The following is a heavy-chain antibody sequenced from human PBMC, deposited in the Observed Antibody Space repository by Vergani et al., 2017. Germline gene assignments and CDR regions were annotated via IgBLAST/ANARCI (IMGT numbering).Heavy chain of an antibody. CDR2: INAGNGNT. Sequence: QVQLVQSGAEVKKPGASVKVSCKASGYTFTSYAMHWVRQAPGQRLEWMGWINAGNGNTKYSQKFQGRVTITRDTSASTAYMELSSLRSEDTAIYYCARDGGLRYSSSLGLGATWEVRPPPREVDLWGRGTLVTVSS. CDR3: ARDGGLRYSSSLGLGATWEVRPPPREVDL. V-gene: IGHV1-3*01. D-gene: IGHD6-13*01. J-gene: IGHJ2*01. CDR1: GYTFTSYA.